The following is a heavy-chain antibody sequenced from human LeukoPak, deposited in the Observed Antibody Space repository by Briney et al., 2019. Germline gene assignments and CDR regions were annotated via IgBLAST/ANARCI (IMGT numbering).Heavy chain of an antibody. D-gene: IGHD2-15*01. CDR3: ARVRYCSGGSCYSDYFDY. CDR1: SGPVSSSSYY. J-gene: IGHJ4*02. Sequence: ASETLSLTCTVSSGPVSSSSYYWGWIRQPPGKGLEWIGTIYYSGNTFYNPSLKSRVTISVDTSKNQFSLKLSSVTAADTAVYYCARVRYCSGGSCYSDYFDYWGQGTLVTVSS. V-gene: IGHV4-39*07. CDR2: IYYSGNT.